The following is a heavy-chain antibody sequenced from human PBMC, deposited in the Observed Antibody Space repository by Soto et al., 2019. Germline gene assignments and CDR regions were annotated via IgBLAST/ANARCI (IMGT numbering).Heavy chain of an antibody. CDR1: GYTFTTSW. J-gene: IGHJ4*02. V-gene: IGHV5-51*01. CDR2: IDPGDSDT. D-gene: IGHD6-13*01. Sequence: GESLKISCKASGYTFTTSWIGWVRQMPGQGLEWMGIIDPGDSDTRYSPSFQGRITISVDKSISTAYLQWSSLEASDTAIYYCASHAGNSWKGDYFDYWGRGALVTVSS. CDR3: ASHAGNSWKGDYFDY.